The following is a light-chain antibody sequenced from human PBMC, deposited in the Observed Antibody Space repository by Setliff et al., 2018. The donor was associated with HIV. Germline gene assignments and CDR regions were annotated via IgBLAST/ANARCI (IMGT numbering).Light chain of an antibody. J-gene: IGLJ1*01. V-gene: IGLV2-8*01. CDR1: RSDVGGYNY. CDR2: AVN. CDR3: SSYAGGDIYV. Sequence: QSVLTQPPSASGSLGQSVTISCTGTRSDVGGYNYVSWYQIQPGKAPRLIIYAVNKRPSRVSNRFSASKSGNAAYLTVSGLQAEDEADYYCSSYAGGDIYVFGSGTKVTVL.